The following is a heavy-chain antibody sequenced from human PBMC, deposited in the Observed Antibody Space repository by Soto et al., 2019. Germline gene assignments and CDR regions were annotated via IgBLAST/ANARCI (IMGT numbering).Heavy chain of an antibody. V-gene: IGHV3-30*03. CDR1: GFTFSSYG. J-gene: IGHJ4*02. D-gene: IGHD1-26*01. CDR3: ARSPYSVSCLAYFDY. CDR2: ISYDGSNK. Sequence: QVQLVESGGGVVQPGRSLRLSCAASGFTFSSYGMHWVRQAPGKGLEWVAVISYDGSNKYYADSVKGRFTISRDNSKNTLYLQMNSLRAEDTAGYYCARSPYSVSCLAYFDYWGQGTLVTVSS.